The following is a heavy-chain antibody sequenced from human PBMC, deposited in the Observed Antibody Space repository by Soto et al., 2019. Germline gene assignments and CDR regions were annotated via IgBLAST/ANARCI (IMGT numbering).Heavy chain of an antibody. V-gene: IGHV3-7*01. CDR3: ARVLRAGRTGYSLDI. CDR2: IKEDGSDT. Sequence: EVQLVESGGGLVQPGGSLRLSCAASGFSFSNSWMSWVRQAPGRGLEWVANIKEDGSDTYYVDSVKDRSTISRDNAENSLYLQVNSLRAEDTALYYCARVLRAGRTGYSLDIWGRGTMVTVS. D-gene: IGHD1-1*01. CDR1: GFSFSNSW. J-gene: IGHJ3*02.